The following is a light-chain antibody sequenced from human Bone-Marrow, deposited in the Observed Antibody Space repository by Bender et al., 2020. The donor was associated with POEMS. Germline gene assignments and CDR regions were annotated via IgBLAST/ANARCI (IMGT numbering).Light chain of an antibody. CDR1: ALPKQY. CDR3: QAWDSNVHYV. CDR2: KDS. Sequence: SYELTQPPSVSVSPGQTARITCSGDALPKQYAYWYQQKPGQAPVLVIYKDSERPSGIPDRFSGSSSGTTVTLTISGVQAEDEADYYCQAWDSNVHYVFGTGTKVTVL. J-gene: IGLJ1*01. V-gene: IGLV3-25*03.